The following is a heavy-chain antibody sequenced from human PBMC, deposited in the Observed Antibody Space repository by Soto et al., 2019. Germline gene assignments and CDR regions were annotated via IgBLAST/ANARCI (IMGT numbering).Heavy chain of an antibody. CDR1: GFSLSTSGVG. CDR2: IYWDDDK. Sequence: QITLKESGPTLVKPTQTLTLTCTFSGFSLSTSGVGVGWIRQPPGRALEWLALIYWDDDKRYSPSLKSRLTITKDTAKKQVVLTMTYMDPVDTATYYCARLEYPRLDYWGQGTLVTVSS. J-gene: IGHJ4*02. CDR3: ARLEYPRLDY. V-gene: IGHV2-5*02. D-gene: IGHD1-1*01.